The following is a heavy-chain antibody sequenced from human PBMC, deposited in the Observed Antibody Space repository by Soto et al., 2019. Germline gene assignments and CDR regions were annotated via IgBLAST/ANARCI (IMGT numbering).Heavy chain of an antibody. CDR3: ARDHHVVVPAALFDY. Sequence: QVQLVESGGGVVQPGRSLRLSCAASGFTFSSYGMHWVRQAPGKGLEWVAVIWYDGRNKYYVDSVKGRFTISRDNSKNTLYLQMNSLRAEDTAVYYCARDHHVVVPAALFDYWAREPWSPSPQ. D-gene: IGHD2-2*01. V-gene: IGHV3-33*01. CDR1: GFTFSSYG. CDR2: IWYDGRNK. J-gene: IGHJ4*02.